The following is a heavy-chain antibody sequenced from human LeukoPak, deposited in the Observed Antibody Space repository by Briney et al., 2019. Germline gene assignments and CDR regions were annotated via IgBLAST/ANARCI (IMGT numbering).Heavy chain of an antibody. CDR2: MNPNSGNT. CDR3: AREGPRGYYYYYYGMDV. D-gene: IGHD3-22*01. J-gene: IGHJ6*02. V-gene: IGHV1-8*01. Sequence: GASVKVSCRASGYTFTSYDINWVRQATGQGLEWMGWMNPNSGNTGYAQKFQGRVTMTRNTSISTAYMELSSLRSEDTAVYYCAREGPRGYYYYYYGMDVWGQGTTVTVSS. CDR1: GYTFTSYD.